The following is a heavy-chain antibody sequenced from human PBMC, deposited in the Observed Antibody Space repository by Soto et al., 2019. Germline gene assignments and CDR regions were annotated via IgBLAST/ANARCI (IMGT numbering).Heavy chain of an antibody. J-gene: IGHJ4*02. CDR2: ISSSGGST. Sequence: EVQLLESGGGVVQPGGSLRLACAASGFTFSTYGMSWVRQAPGKGLEWVSTISSSGGSTFYADSVKGRFTISRDNSKNTLNLQMSGLRAEDTAVYYWAKGVSWGFYDHWGQGNLVTVST. CDR3: AKGVSWGFYDH. V-gene: IGHV3-23*01. CDR1: GFTFSTYG. D-gene: IGHD6-13*01.